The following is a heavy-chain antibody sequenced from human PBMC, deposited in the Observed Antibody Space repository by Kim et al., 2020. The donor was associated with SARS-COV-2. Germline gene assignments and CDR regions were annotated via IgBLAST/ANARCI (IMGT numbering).Heavy chain of an antibody. J-gene: IGHJ4*02. Sequence: GGSLRLSCAASGFTFSSYSMNWVRQAPGKGLEWVSYISSTSSRINYSDSVKGRFTISRDNAENSLYLQMSSLRDEDTAVYYCVRSEGSGWYGTLCGQGTPFTVSS. CDR3: VRSEGSGWYGTL. CDR2: ISSTSSRI. CDR1: GFTFSSYS. D-gene: IGHD6-19*01. V-gene: IGHV3-48*02.